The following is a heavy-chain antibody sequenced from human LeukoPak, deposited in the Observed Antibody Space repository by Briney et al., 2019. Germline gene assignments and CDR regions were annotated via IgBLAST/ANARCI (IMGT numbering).Heavy chain of an antibody. CDR3: AKDFSTFIAAAGTGDY. D-gene: IGHD6-13*01. Sequence: PGGSLRLSCSASGFTFSSYVMSWVRQAPGKGLEWVSAISGSGGSTYYADSVKGRFTISRDNSKNTLYLQMNSLRAEDTAVYYCAKDFSTFIAAAGTGDYWGQGTLVTVSS. CDR1: GFTFSSYV. V-gene: IGHV3-23*01. J-gene: IGHJ4*02. CDR2: ISGSGGST.